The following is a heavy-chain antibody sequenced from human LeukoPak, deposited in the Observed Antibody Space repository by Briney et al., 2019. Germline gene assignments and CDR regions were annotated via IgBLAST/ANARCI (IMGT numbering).Heavy chain of an antibody. D-gene: IGHD4-23*01. CDR2: ISRSGGST. V-gene: IGHV3-23*01. CDR1: GFTFSSYA. CDR3: AKDERASEVTYYFDY. J-gene: IGHJ4*02. Sequence: PGGSLRLSYAASGFTFSSYAMSWVRQAPGKGLEWVSAISRSGGSTYYADSVKGRFTISRDDSKNTLYLQMNSLRAEDTAVYYCAKDERASEVTYYFDYWGQGTLVTVSS.